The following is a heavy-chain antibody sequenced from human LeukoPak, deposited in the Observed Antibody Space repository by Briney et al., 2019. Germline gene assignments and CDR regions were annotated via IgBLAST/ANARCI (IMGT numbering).Heavy chain of an antibody. D-gene: IGHD3-22*01. CDR3: ARGRRDYYDSSG. CDR1: GFTFNNYA. Sequence: PGGSLRLSCAASGFTFNNYAMNWVRQAPGKGLEWVANIKQDGSEKYYVDSVKGRFTISRDNAKNSLYLQMNSLRAEDTAVYYCARGRRDYYDSSGWGQGTLVTVSS. J-gene: IGHJ4*02. CDR2: IKQDGSEK. V-gene: IGHV3-7*03.